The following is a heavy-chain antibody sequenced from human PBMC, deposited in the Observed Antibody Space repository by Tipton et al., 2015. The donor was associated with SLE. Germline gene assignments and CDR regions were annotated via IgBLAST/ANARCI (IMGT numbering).Heavy chain of an antibody. Sequence: TLSLTCTVSGGSMTSYYWSWIRQPPGKGLEWIGYIYYGGSTNYNPSLESRVTMSVDTSKNQFSLKLISVTAADTAVYFCARLVGGYARWGQGTLVTVSS. CDR2: IYYGGST. CDR3: ARLVGGYAR. V-gene: IGHV4-59*08. CDR1: GGSMTSYY. J-gene: IGHJ4*02. D-gene: IGHD5-12*01.